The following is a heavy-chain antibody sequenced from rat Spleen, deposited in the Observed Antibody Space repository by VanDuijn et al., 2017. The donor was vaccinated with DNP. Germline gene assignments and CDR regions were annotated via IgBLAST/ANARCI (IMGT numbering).Heavy chain of an antibody. Sequence: EVQLVESGGGLVQPGRSMKVSCAASGFNFSKYGMAWVRQAPKKGLEWVAYISNDGGSTYYRDSVKGRFTISRDNAKRILFLEMDSLRSADTATYYCATGWVFDYWGQGVMVTVSS. CDR3: ATGWVFDY. J-gene: IGHJ2*01. V-gene: IGHV5-27*01. CDR1: GFNFSKYG. D-gene: IGHD1-7*01. CDR2: ISNDGGST.